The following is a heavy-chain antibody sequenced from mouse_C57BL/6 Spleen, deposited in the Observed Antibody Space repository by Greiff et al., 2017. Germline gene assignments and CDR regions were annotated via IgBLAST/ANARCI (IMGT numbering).Heavy chain of an antibody. CDR2: IYPGDGDT. Sequence: QVQLQQSGPELVKPGASVKISCKASGYAFSSSWMNWVKQRPGKGLEWIGRIYPGDGDTNYNGKFKGKATLTADKSSSTAYMQLSSLTSEDSAVYFCGIYYDYDRRFDYWGQGTTLTVSS. CDR3: GIYYDYDRRFDY. V-gene: IGHV1-82*01. CDR1: GYAFSSSW. J-gene: IGHJ2*01. D-gene: IGHD2-4*01.